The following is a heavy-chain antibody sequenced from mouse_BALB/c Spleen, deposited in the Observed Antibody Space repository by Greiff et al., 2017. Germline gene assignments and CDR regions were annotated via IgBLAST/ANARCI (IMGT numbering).Heavy chain of an antibody. D-gene: IGHD1-1*01. CDR3: ARYYYGKLDY. Sequence: VKLVESGPELVRPGVSVKISCKGSGYTFTDYAMHWVKQSHAKSLEWIGVISTYYGNTNYNQKFKGKATMTVDKSSSTAYMELARLTSEDSAIYYCARYYYGKLDYWGQGTTLTVSS. CDR2: ISTYYGNT. V-gene: IGHV1-67*01. CDR1: GYTFTDYA. J-gene: IGHJ2*01.